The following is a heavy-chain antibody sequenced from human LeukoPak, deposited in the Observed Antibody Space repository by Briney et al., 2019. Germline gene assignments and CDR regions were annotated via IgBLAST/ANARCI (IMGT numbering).Heavy chain of an antibody. CDR3: AKDGYNLFDY. CDR2: INQHGGDI. Sequence: GGSLRLSCEASGFTFSTSTMHWVRQAPGKGLEWVANINQHGGDIHYVDSVKGRFTISRDNSKNTLYLQMNSLRAEDTAVYYCAKDGYNLFDYWGQGTLVTVSS. J-gene: IGHJ4*02. CDR1: GFTFSTST. D-gene: IGHD5-24*01. V-gene: IGHV3-7*01.